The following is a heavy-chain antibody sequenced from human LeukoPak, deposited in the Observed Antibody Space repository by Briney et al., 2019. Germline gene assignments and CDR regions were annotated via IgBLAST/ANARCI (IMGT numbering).Heavy chain of an antibody. CDR1: GFIFSSYA. CDR2: LNSKTSSA. J-gene: IGHJ4*02. Sequence: GGSLRLSCAASGFIFSSYAMIWVRQAPGKGLEWVSTLNSKTSSAFYADSVKGRFTISRDNAKNSLYLQMSSLRAEDTAVYYCARGDCSGGSCLLPDFFDCWGQGALVTVSS. D-gene: IGHD2-15*01. CDR3: ARGDCSGGSCLLPDFFDC. V-gene: IGHV3-21*01.